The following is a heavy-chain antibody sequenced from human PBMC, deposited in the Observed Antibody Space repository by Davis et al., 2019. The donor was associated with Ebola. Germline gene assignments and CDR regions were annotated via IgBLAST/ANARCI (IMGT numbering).Heavy chain of an antibody. V-gene: IGHV3-74*01. D-gene: IGHD6-6*01. CDR1: GVTFSRYW. CDR2: INSDGSTR. J-gene: IGHJ4*02. CDR3: ARDGSNSYFDY. Sequence: PGGSLRLSCAASGVTFSRYWMHWVRQAPGKGLVWVSRINSDGSTRNYADLVKGRFTIPRDNAKNSLYLQMNSLRAEGTAVYYCARDGSNSYFDYWGQGNLVTVSS.